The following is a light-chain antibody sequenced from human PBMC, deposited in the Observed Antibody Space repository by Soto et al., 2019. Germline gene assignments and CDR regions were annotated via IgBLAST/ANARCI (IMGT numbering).Light chain of an antibody. CDR1: TSDVGGYNH. V-gene: IGLV2-11*01. CDR3: CSYAGSHIYI. Sequence: QSALTQPHSVSGSPGQSVTISCTGTTSDVGGYNHVSWYQHHPGKVPRLIIYDVSQRPSGVPDRFSGSKSGNTASLTISGLQAEDEADYSCCSYAGSHIYIFGTQTKLTVL. J-gene: IGLJ1*01. CDR2: DVS.